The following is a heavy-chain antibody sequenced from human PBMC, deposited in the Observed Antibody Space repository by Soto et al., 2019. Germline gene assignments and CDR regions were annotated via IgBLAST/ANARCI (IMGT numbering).Heavy chain of an antibody. D-gene: IGHD3-9*01. CDR1: GFTFSSYA. CDR2: ISSNGGST. V-gene: IGHV3-64*01. J-gene: IGHJ4*02. Sequence: PGGSLRLSCAASGFTFSSYAMHWVRQAPGKGLEYVSAISSNGGSTYYANSVKGRFTISRDNSKNTLYLQMGSLRAEDMAVYYCARSYDILTGYYPDWGQGTLVTVSS. CDR3: ARSYDILTGYYPD.